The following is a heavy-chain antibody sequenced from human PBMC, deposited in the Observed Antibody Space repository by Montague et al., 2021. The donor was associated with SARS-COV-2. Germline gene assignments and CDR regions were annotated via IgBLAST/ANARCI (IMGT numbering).Heavy chain of an antibody. D-gene: IGHD2-15*01. CDR3: AGLTAGYCSGGSCYWGAGFDY. J-gene: IGHJ4*02. CDR2: IYYSGST. V-gene: IGHV4-31*03. Sequence: TLSLTCTVSGGSISSGGYYWSWIRQHPGKGLEWIGNIYYSGSTYYQSSLKRRVTISVDTSKNQFSLKLCSVTAADTVVYYCAGLTAGYCSGGSCYWGAGFDYWGRGTLVTVSS. CDR1: GGSISSGGYY.